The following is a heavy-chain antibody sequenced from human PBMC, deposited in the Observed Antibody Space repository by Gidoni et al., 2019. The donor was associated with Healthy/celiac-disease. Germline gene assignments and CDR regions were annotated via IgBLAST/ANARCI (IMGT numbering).Heavy chain of an antibody. J-gene: IGHJ4*02. CDR1: GGTCSSYA. Sequence: QGQLVQTGDEVKKPGSSVKVSGKASGGTCSSYAISWVRQAPGQGLEWMGGIIPIFGTANYAQKFQGRVTITADESTSTAYMELSSLRSEDTAVYYCARHSSSWPHSNFDYWGQGTLVTVSS. D-gene: IGHD6-13*01. CDR3: ARHSSSWPHSNFDY. V-gene: IGHV1-69*01. CDR2: IIPIFGTA.